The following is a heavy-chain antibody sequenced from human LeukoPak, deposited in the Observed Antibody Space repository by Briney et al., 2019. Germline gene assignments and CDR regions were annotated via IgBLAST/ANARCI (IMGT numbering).Heavy chain of an antibody. CDR1: GGSISGYY. CDR3: ARDVRGWSGFDY. J-gene: IGHJ4*02. Sequence: PSETLSLTCTVPGGSISGYYWSRIRQPPGKGLEWIGYIYYSGSTDYNPPLKSRVTMSVDTSKNQFSLNLSSVTAADTAVYYCARDVRGWSGFDYWGQGTLVTVSS. CDR2: IYYSGST. V-gene: IGHV4-59*12. D-gene: IGHD3-3*01.